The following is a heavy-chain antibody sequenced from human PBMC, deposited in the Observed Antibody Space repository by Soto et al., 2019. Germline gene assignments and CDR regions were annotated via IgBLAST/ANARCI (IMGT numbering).Heavy chain of an antibody. CDR1: GASLSSGGYY. Sequence: QVQLLESGPGLVKPSQTLSLSCIVSGASLSSGGYYWNWIRHHPGKGLDWIEYIYLDGMTYYNPSLESRVTMSIDASNNQFSLHLSSVTAADTAVYYCARDRYGDYYAYWGQGILVTVSS. J-gene: IGHJ4*02. CDR3: ARDRYGDYYAY. V-gene: IGHV4-31*03. CDR2: IYLDGMT. D-gene: IGHD3-22*01.